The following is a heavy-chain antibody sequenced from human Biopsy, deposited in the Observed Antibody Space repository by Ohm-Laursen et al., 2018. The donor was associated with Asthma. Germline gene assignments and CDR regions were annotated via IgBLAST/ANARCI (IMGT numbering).Heavy chain of an antibody. D-gene: IGHD5-24*01. CDR3: ARVAVYGDIFFAIDV. CDR1: RGYVRTYDYR. J-gene: IGHJ6*02. V-gene: IGHV4-30-4*01. CDR2: SFHSGTT. Sequence: SQTLSLTCIVSRGYVRTYDYRWAWIRQPPGKGLEWLGSSFHSGTTDYTPSVARRLSISVDPTRNQFSMTWSSVTAADTAVYFRARVAVYGDIFFAIDVWGQGTTVSVS.